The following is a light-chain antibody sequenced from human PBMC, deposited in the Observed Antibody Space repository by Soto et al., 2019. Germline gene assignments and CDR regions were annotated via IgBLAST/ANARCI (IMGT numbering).Light chain of an antibody. CDR2: EVS. CDR1: SSDVGGYNL. J-gene: IGLJ7*01. CDR3: CSYAGTSPHTV. Sequence: QSALTQPASVSGSPGQSITISCTGTSSDVGGYNLVSWYQQHPGKAPKLMISEVSKRPSGISDRFSGSKSGSTASLTISGLQAEDEADYSCCSYAGTSPHTVFGGGTHLTVL. V-gene: IGLV2-23*02.